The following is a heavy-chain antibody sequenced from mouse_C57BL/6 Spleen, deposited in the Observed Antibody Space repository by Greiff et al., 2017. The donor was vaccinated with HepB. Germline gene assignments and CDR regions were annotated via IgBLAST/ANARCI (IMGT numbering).Heavy chain of an antibody. CDR2: IDPSDSYT. CDR3: ARWRDYFDY. CDR1: GYTFTSYW. J-gene: IGHJ2*01. Sequence: VQLQQPGAELVMPGASVKLSCKASGYTFTSYWIHWVKQRPGQGLEWIGEIDPSDSYTNYNQKFKGKSTLTVDKSSSTAYMQLSSLTSEDSAVYYCARWRDYFDYWGQGTTLTVSS. V-gene: IGHV1-69*01.